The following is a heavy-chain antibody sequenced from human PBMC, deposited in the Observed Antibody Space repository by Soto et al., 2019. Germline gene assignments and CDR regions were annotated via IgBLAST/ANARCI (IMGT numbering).Heavy chain of an antibody. Sequence: SETLSLTCAVSGGSISSGGYSWSWIRQPPGKGLEWIGYIYHSGSTYYNPSLKSRVTISVDRSKNQFSLKLSSVTAADTAVYYCDRRRGFPYYYGMDVWGQGTTVTVSS. V-gene: IGHV4-30-2*01. CDR1: GGSISSGGYS. CDR2: IYHSGST. CDR3: DRRRGFPYYYGMDV. D-gene: IGHD2-21*01. J-gene: IGHJ6*02.